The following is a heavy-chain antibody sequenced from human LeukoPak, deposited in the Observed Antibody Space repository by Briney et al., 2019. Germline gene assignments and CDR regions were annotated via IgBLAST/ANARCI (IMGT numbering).Heavy chain of an antibody. J-gene: IGHJ5*02. CDR1: GYTLTELS. D-gene: IGHD4-17*01. CDR2: SDPEDGET. CDR3: ATVDVSVGDYLWSDP. Sequence: ASVKVSCKVSGYTLTELSMHWVRQAPGKGLEWMGGSDPEDGETIYAQKFQGRVTMTEDTSTDTAYMELSSLRSEDTAVYYCATVDVSVGDYLWSDPWGQGTLVTVSS. V-gene: IGHV1-24*01.